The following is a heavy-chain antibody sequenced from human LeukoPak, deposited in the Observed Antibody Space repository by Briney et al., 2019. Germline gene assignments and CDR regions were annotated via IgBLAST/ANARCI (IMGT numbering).Heavy chain of an antibody. V-gene: IGHV4-59*01. Sequence: SETLSLTCTVSSGSISSYYWSWIRQPPGKGLEWIGYIYYSGSTNYNPSLKSRVTISVDTSKNQFSLKLSSVTAADTAVYYCARDLGPGNWFDPWGQGTLVTVSS. CDR3: ARDLGPGNWFDP. CDR1: SGSISSYY. D-gene: IGHD1-1*01. J-gene: IGHJ5*02. CDR2: IYYSGST.